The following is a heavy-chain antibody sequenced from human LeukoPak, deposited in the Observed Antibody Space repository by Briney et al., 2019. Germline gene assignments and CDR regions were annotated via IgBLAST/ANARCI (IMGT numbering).Heavy chain of an antibody. Sequence: GASVKVSCKASGGTFSSYAISWVRQAPGPGLEWMGRIIPIFGTANYAQKFQGRVTITTDESTSTAYMELSSLRSEATAVYSCASPNRRDYYDSSGLNYWGQGTLVTVSS. J-gene: IGHJ4*02. D-gene: IGHD3-22*01. CDR3: ASPNRRDYYDSSGLNY. CDR1: GGTFSSYA. V-gene: IGHV1-69*05. CDR2: IIPIFGTA.